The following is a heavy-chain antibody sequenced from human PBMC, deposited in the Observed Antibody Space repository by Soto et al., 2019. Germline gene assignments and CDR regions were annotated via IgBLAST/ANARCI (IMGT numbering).Heavy chain of an antibody. CDR1: GVTVSSDAYY. V-gene: IGHV4-31*03. D-gene: IGHD6-13*01. CDR3: ARYRFSGSRWSKFDY. CDR2: IYHTGST. Sequence: SETLSLTCTVSGVTVSSDAYYWSWIRQPPGKGLEWIGNIYHTGSTYYSPSLKSRVAISLDMSKNQFSLWPNSVTAADTAVYYCARYRFSGSRWSKFDYWGQGTLVTVSS. J-gene: IGHJ4*02.